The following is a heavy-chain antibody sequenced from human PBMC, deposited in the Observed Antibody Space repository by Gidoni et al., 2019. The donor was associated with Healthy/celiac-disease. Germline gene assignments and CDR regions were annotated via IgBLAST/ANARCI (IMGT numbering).Heavy chain of an antibody. V-gene: IGHV2-5*02. Sequence: QTTLKESVLSLVNPKQTLTLPSPSSGSSSSTSGVGVGWTRQPPGKALEWLALIYWDDDKRYSPSLKSRLTITKDTSKNQVVLTMTNMDPVDTATYYCALATNWRFDYWGQGTLVTVSS. J-gene: IGHJ4*02. D-gene: IGHD7-27*01. CDR1: GSSSSTSGVG. CDR3: ALATNWRFDY. CDR2: IYWDDDK.